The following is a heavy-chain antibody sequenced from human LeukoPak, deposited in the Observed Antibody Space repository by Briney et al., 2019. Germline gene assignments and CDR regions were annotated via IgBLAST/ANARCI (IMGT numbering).Heavy chain of an antibody. CDR1: GFTFSSYW. CDR2: IKQDGSEK. J-gene: IGHJ6*02. Sequence: GGSLRLSCAASGFTFSSYWMSWVRQAPGKGLEWVANIKQDGSEKYYVDSVKGRFTISRDNAKNSLYLQMNSLRAEDTAVYYCAREPLYYDFWSGYSLYYGMDVWGQGTTVTVSS. D-gene: IGHD3-3*01. V-gene: IGHV3-7*03. CDR3: AREPLYYDFWSGYSLYYGMDV.